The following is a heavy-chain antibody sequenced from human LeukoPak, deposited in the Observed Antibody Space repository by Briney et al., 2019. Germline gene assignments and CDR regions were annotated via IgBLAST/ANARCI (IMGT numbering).Heavy chain of an antibody. CDR3: ARDEGIVGAPATLGY. Sequence: PGGSLRLSCAASGFTFSTSWMNWVRQAPGKGLEWVANIKQDGSEKYYVDSVKGRFTISRDNAKSSLYLQMNSLRVEDTAVYCCARDEGIVGAPATLGYWGQGTLVTVSS. D-gene: IGHD1-26*01. V-gene: IGHV3-7*01. CDR2: IKQDGSEK. J-gene: IGHJ4*02. CDR1: GFTFSTSW.